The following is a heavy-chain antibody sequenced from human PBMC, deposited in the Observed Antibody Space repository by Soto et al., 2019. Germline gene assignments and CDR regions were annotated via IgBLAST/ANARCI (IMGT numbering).Heavy chain of an antibody. Sequence: QVQLVQSGAEVKKPGSSVKVSCKASGGTFSSYTISWVRQAPGQGLEWMGRIIPILGIANYAQKFQGRVTITADKSTSTAYMELSSLRSEDTAVYYCASVPDYYGSGSSSWFDPWGQGTLVTVSS. CDR3: ASVPDYYGSGSSSWFDP. V-gene: IGHV1-69*02. CDR1: GGTFSSYT. J-gene: IGHJ5*02. CDR2: IIPILGIA. D-gene: IGHD3-10*01.